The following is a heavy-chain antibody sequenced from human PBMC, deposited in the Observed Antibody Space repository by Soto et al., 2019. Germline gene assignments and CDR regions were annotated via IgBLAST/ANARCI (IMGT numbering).Heavy chain of an antibody. CDR2: IQSGGST. D-gene: IGHD2-15*01. CDR3: SRDDVYCSGGSCYLVPMDV. V-gene: IGHV3-66*01. J-gene: IGHJ6*03. CDR1: GFTVSSHY. Sequence: EVQLVESGGDLVQPGGSLRLSCAASGFTVSSHYMNWVRQAPGKGLEWVSLIQSGGSTFYADSVKGRFTISRDNSKNTLFLQMNSLRVEDTAMYYCSRDDVYCSGGSCYLVPMDVSGRVTTVTVSS.